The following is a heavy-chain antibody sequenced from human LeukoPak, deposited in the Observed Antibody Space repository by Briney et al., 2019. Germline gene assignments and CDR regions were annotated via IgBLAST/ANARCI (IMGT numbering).Heavy chain of an antibody. CDR3: ARVRGGYGSGAFDI. J-gene: IGHJ3*02. CDR1: GFTVSSNY. CDR2: IYSGGST. Sequence: GGSLRLSCAASGFTVSSNYMSWVRQAPGKGLEWVSVIYSGGSTYYADSVKGRFTISRDNSKNTLYIQMNSLRAEDTAVYYCARVRGGYGSGAFDIWGQGTMATVSS. D-gene: IGHD5-18*01. V-gene: IGHV3-66*01.